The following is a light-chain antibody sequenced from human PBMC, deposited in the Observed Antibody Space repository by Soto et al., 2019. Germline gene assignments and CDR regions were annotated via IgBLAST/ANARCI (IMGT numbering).Light chain of an antibody. CDR2: GAS. J-gene: IGKJ1*01. V-gene: IGKV3-20*01. Sequence: EVVLTHSPGTLSLSPGERATLSCRASQSVSNTYVAWYQHIPGQTPRLLIYGASNRATGIPDRFSGSGSGTGWTLTISRLEPEDFAVYYCQQHDSSQWMVGQGTKVDIK. CDR3: QQHDSSQWM. CDR1: QSVSNTY.